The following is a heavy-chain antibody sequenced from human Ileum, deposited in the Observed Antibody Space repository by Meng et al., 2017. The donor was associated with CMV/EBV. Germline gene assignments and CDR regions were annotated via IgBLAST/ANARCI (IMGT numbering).Heavy chain of an antibody. Sequence: GESLKISCSASGFTFSGYGMSWVRQAPGKGLEWVSAIRGSGANTYYAGSVTGRFTISRDNSHNTLYLQMHSLRAEDTAVYYCARALGLGAVMPNYDAFDLWGQGKVVTVSS. CDR2: IRGSGANT. J-gene: IGHJ3*01. CDR1: GFTFSGYG. D-gene: IGHD6-19*01. V-gene: IGHV3-23*01. CDR3: ARALGLGAVMPNYDAFDL.